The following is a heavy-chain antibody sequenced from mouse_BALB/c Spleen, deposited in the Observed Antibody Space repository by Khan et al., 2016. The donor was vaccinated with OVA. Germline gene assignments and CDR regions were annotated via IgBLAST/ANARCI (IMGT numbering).Heavy chain of an antibody. CDR2: IDPYNGGT. CDR3: AIIYYDGTGFDF. Sequence: ELKLMESGPELVKPGTSVKVSCKASDYSFTDYNMFWVKQSLGKSLEWIGYIDPYNGGTNYNQKFEGKATLTVDKSSSTAFMHLNSLTSEDSAVYYCAIIYYDGTGFDFWGQGTTLTVSS. V-gene: IGHV1S135*01. D-gene: IGHD1-1*01. J-gene: IGHJ2*01. CDR1: DYSFTDYN.